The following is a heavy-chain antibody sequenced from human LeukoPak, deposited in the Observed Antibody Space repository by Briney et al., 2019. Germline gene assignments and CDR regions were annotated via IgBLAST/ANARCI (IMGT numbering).Heavy chain of an antibody. Sequence: SETLSLTCNVSGGSLSSYYWTWIRQPPGKGLEWIGYIYYSGSTDYNPSLESRITMSVDTSKNQFSLKLHSVTAADTAVYFCARQYSRSSYFEYWGQGTLVTVSS. V-gene: IGHV4-59*01. CDR1: GGSLSSYY. D-gene: IGHD6-6*01. CDR3: ARQYSRSSYFEY. J-gene: IGHJ4*02. CDR2: IYYSGST.